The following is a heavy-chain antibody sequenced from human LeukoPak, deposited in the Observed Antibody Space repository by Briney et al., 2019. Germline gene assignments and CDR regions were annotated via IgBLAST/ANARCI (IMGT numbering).Heavy chain of an antibody. Sequence: SGTLSLTCAVSGGSISSSNWWSWVRQPPGKGLEWIGEISHSGSTNYNPSLKSRVTISVDTSKNQFSLKLSSVTAADTAVYYCAKETTHDYWGQGTLVTVSS. V-gene: IGHV4-4*02. D-gene: IGHD1-1*01. CDR2: ISHSGST. CDR1: GGSISSSNW. CDR3: AKETTHDY. J-gene: IGHJ4*02.